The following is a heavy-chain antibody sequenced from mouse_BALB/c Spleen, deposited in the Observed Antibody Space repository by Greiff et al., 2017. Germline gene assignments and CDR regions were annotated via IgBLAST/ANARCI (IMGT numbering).Heavy chain of an antibody. CDR1: GFTFSSFG. CDR2: ISSGSSTI. J-gene: IGHJ4*01. CDR3: ARGYDGYFTYAMDY. Sequence: EVQVVESGGGLVQPGGSRKLSCAASGFTFSSFGMHWVRQAPEKGLEWVAYISSGSSTIYYADTVKGRFTISRDNPKNTLFLQMTSLRSEDTAMYYCARGYDGYFTYAMDYWGQGTSVTVSS. D-gene: IGHD2-3*01. V-gene: IGHV5-17*02.